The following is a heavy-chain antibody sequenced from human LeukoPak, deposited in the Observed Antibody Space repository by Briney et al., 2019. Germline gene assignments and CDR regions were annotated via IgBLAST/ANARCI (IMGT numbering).Heavy chain of an antibody. Sequence: GASVKVSCKASGYTFTSYAMNWVRQAPGQGLEWMGWINTNTGNPTYAQGFTGRFVFSLDTSVSTAYLQISSLKAEDTAVYYCAREREGGATMVRGVPYYYYYYMDVWGQGTMVTVSS. CDR1: GYTFTSYA. CDR3: AREREGGATMVRGVPYYYYYYMDV. D-gene: IGHD3-10*01. V-gene: IGHV7-4-1*02. J-gene: IGHJ6*03. CDR2: INTNTGNP.